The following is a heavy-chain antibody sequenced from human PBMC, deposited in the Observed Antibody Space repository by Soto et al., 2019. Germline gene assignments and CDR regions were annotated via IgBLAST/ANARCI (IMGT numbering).Heavy chain of an antibody. V-gene: IGHV4-4*02. CDR1: GDSISSSNW. CDR2: IYHSGST. J-gene: IGHJ5*02. D-gene: IGHD4-17*01. Sequence: QVQLQESGAGLVKPSGTLSLTCAVSGDSISSSNWWSWVRQPPGKGLEWIGEIYHSGSTKYNPSLKSRVTISVDKSKNQFSLKLSSVTAADTAVYYCARDLAVTTSHWFDLWGQGTLVTVSS. CDR3: ARDLAVTTSHWFDL.